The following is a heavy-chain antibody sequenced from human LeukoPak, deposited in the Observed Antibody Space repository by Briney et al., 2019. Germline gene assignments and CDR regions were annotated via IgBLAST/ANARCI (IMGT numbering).Heavy chain of an antibody. V-gene: IGHV1-3*01. Sequence: ASVKVSCKASGYTFTSYAMHWVRQAPGQRLEWMGWINAGNGNTKYSQKFQGRVTTTRDTSASTAYMELSSLGSEDTAVYYCARVGYDILTGYDYWGQGTLVTVSS. CDR3: ARVGYDILTGYDY. CDR2: INAGNGNT. J-gene: IGHJ4*02. D-gene: IGHD3-9*01. CDR1: GYTFTSYA.